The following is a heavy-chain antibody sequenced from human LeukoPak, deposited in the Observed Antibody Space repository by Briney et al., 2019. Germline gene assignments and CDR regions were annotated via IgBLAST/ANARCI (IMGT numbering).Heavy chain of an antibody. Sequence: SVKVSCKASGGNFRTFAFTWVRQAPGQGLECLGGIIPVFDTANYAQKFEGRVTMTADASASTVHMELSGLRSEDTAVYYCAKWPGDRGALDLWGQGTMVTVSS. J-gene: IGHJ3*01. CDR1: GGNFRTFA. D-gene: IGHD7-27*01. CDR2: IIPVFDTA. V-gene: IGHV1-69*01. CDR3: AKWPGDRGALDL.